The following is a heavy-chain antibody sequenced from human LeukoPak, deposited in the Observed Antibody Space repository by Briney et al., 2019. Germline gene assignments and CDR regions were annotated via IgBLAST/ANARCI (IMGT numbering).Heavy chain of an antibody. CDR2: ISSSSSYI. J-gene: IGHJ4*02. V-gene: IGHV3-21*01. CDR1: GCTFSSYS. D-gene: IGHD6-13*01. Sequence: GGSLRLSCAASGCTFSSYSMSWVRQAAGKGLEWVSSISSSSSYIYYADSVKGQFTIPRDNAKNPLYLQRNSLRAEDTAVYYCARDFIAAAGTGYWGQGTLVTVSS. CDR3: ARDFIAAAGTGY.